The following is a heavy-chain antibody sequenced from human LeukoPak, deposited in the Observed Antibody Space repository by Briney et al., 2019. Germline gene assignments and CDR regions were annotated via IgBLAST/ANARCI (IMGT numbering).Heavy chain of an antibody. CDR1: GFTVSSNY. J-gene: IGHJ3*02. CDR2: IYSDSST. V-gene: IGHV3-66*02. Sequence: LPGGSLRLSCAASGFTVSSNYMSWVRQAPGKGLEWVSVIYSDSSTYYADSVKGRFTISRDNSKNTLYLQMNSLRAEDTAVYYCAREMYYYDSSGYYREGGAFDIWGQGTMVTVSS. CDR3: AREMYYYDSSGYYREGGAFDI. D-gene: IGHD3-22*01.